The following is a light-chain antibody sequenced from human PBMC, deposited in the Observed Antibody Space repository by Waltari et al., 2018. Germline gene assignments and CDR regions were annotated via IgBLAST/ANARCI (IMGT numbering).Light chain of an antibody. CDR2: DAS. V-gene: IGKV3-11*01. Sequence: EIVLTQSPATLHLSPGERATLSCRASQSVGIDLGWYQQKPGQAPTLLIYDASIRAAGIPARFSGSGSGTDFTLAISSLEPEDFAVYYCQQRSSWPPFTFGPGTKVEIK. CDR3: QQRSSWPPFT. J-gene: IGKJ3*01. CDR1: QSVGID.